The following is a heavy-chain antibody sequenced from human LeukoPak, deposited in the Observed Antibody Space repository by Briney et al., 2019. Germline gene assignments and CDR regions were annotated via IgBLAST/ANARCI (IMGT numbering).Heavy chain of an antibody. CDR3: ARDIRVEVVRGLIMRDFDY. CDR1: GYTFTSYG. J-gene: IGHJ4*02. CDR2: ISASTGDT. V-gene: IGHV1-18*01. Sequence: GASVKVSCKASGYTFTSYGISWVRQAPGQGLEWMGWISASTGDTNYAQNLQGRVTLTTDTSTSTAYMELRSLRSDDTAVYYCARDIRVEVVRGLIMRDFDYWGRGTLVTVSS. D-gene: IGHD3-10*01.